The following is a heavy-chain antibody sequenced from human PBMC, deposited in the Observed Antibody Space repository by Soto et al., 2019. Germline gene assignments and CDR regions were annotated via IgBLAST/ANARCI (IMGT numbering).Heavy chain of an antibody. V-gene: IGHV5-51*01. J-gene: IGHJ3*02. CDR3: ARGGGSYPNGLDAFDI. CDR1: GYSFTSYW. CDR2: IYPGDSDT. D-gene: IGHD1-26*01. Sequence: GESLKISCKGSGYSFTSYWIGWVRQMPGKGLEWMGIIYPGDSDTRYSPSFQGQVTISADKSISTAYLQWSSLKASDTAMYYCARGGGSYPNGLDAFDIWGQGTMVTVSS.